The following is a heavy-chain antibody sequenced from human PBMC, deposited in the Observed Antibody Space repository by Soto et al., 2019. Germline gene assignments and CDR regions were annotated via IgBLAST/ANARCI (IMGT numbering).Heavy chain of an antibody. J-gene: IGHJ4*02. D-gene: IGHD2-2*01. V-gene: IGHV3-21*01. CDR2: ISSSSSYI. CDR1: GFTFSSYS. Sequence: VQLVESGGGLVKPGGSLRLSCAASGFTFSSYSMNWVRQAPGKGLEWVSSISSSSSYIYYADSVKGRFTISRDNAKNSLYLQMNSLRAEDTAVYYCATLRGVVPAAPFDYWGQGTLVTVSS. CDR3: ATLRGVVPAAPFDY.